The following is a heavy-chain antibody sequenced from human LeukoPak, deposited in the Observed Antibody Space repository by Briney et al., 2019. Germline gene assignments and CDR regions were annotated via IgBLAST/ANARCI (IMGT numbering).Heavy chain of an antibody. J-gene: IGHJ4*02. CDR1: GASISSHY. Sequence: SETLSLTCTVSGASISSHYWSWIRRPPGKGLEWIGYIYNSGSTNYNPSLKSRVTISVDTSKTQFSLKLTSVTAADTAVYYCARSHDTSGYYQQFDYWGQGTLVSVSS. CDR3: ARSHDTSGYYQQFDY. CDR2: IYNSGST. D-gene: IGHD3-22*01. V-gene: IGHV4-59*11.